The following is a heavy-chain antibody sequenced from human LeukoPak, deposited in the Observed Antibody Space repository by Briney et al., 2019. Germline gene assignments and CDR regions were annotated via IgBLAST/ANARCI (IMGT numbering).Heavy chain of an antibody. CDR3: ARGPRGSSGRYLTFGP. CDR2: MNPNSGNT. V-gene: IGHV1-8*01. J-gene: IGHJ5*02. D-gene: IGHD6-19*01. CDR1: GYTFTSYD. Sequence: ASVKVSCKASGYTFTSYDINWVRQATGQGLEWMGWMNPNSGNTGYAQKFQGRVTMTRNTSISTAYMELSSLRSEDTAVYYCARGPRGSSGRYLTFGPWGQGTLVTVSS.